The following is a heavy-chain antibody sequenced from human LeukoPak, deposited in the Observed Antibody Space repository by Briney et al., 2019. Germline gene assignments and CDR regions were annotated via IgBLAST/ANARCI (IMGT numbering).Heavy chain of an antibody. CDR1: GGSLSSYY. CDR3: ALTAVAGDKIFDY. Sequence: SETLSLTCTVSGGSLSSYYWSWIRQPAGKGLEWIGRIYTSGSTNYNPSLKSRVTISVDTSKSQFSLKLSSVAAADTAVYYCALTAVAGDKIFDYWGQGTLVTVSS. CDR2: IYTSGST. V-gene: IGHV4-4*07. D-gene: IGHD6-19*01. J-gene: IGHJ4*02.